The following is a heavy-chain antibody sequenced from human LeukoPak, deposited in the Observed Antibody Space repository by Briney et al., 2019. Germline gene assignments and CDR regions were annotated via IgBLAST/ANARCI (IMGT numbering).Heavy chain of an antibody. D-gene: IGHD2-2*01. Sequence: PGGSLRLSCAASGFTFSSYAMSWVRQAPGKGLEYVSAISTNGGSTHYAYSVKGRFTVSRDNSKDIVFLQMGSLRAEDMGVYFCARGYCGSASCYPNDAFDFWGQGSMVTVSS. J-gene: IGHJ3*01. CDR2: ISTNGGST. V-gene: IGHV3-64*01. CDR3: ARGYCGSASCYPNDAFDF. CDR1: GFTFSSYA.